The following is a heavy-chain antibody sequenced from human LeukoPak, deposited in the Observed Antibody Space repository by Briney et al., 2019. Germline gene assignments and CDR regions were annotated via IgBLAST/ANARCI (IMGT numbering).Heavy chain of an antibody. Sequence: ASVKVSCKASGYTFTGYYMHWVRQAPGQGLEWMGWINPNSGGTNYAQKFQGRVTMTRDTSISTAYMELSRLRSDDTAVYYCARECQLLYNWFDPWGQGTLVTVSS. CDR2: INPNSGGT. V-gene: IGHV1-2*02. J-gene: IGHJ5*02. D-gene: IGHD2-2*01. CDR1: GYTFTGYY. CDR3: ARECQLLYNWFDP.